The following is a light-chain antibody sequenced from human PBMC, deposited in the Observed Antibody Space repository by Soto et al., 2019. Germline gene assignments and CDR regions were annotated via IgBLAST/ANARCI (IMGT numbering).Light chain of an antibody. Sequence: EIVLTQSPATLSLSPGERATLSCRASQSVSTLLAWYQQKPGQAPRLLIYDASNRATGVPARFSGSGSGTDFTLTTSSLEPEDFAVYYCQQRSNWPPFGQGTRLEIK. J-gene: IGKJ5*01. V-gene: IGKV3-11*01. CDR3: QQRSNWPP. CDR2: DAS. CDR1: QSVSTL.